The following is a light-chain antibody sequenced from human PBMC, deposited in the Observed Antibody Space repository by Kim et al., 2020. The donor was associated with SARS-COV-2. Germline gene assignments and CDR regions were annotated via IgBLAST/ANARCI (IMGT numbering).Light chain of an antibody. V-gene: IGLV4-69*01. CDR3: QTGGTDIQV. CDR1: SRHSGYA. CDR2: LNCDGSH. Sequence: ASVTPTCTPRSRHSGYAIECHQQQQEKGRRYLMKLNCDGSHSKGGGIPDRFSGSSAGAERYLAISRLPAEDEADYYYQTGGTDIQVFGGGTQLTVL. J-gene: IGLJ3*02.